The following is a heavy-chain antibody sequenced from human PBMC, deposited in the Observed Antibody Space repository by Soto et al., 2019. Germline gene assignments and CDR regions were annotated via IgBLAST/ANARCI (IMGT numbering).Heavy chain of an antibody. CDR2: IIPIFGTA. J-gene: IGHJ5*02. V-gene: IGHV1-69*13. CDR3: AREGRKNQLLYNWFDP. Sequence: SVKVSCKASGVTFSSYAISWVRQAPGQGLEWMGGIIPIFGTANYAQKFQGRVTITADESTSTAYMELSSLRSEDTAVYYCAREGRKNQLLYNWFDPWGQGTLVTVSS. D-gene: IGHD2-2*02. CDR1: GVTFSSYA.